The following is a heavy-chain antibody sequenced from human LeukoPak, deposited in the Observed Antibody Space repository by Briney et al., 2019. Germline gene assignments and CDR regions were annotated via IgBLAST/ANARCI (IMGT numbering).Heavy chain of an antibody. CDR2: IHSDGSII. CDR1: GFTFSSYW. D-gene: IGHD3-10*01. Sequence: PGGSLRLSCAASGFTFSSYWMHWVRRVPRKGLVWVSRIHSDGSIISYADSVKGRFTISRDNAKNTLFLQMDSLRAEDTAVYYCGRGRGYYNSDWGRGTLVTVSS. CDR3: GRGRGYYNSD. V-gene: IGHV3-74*01. J-gene: IGHJ4*02.